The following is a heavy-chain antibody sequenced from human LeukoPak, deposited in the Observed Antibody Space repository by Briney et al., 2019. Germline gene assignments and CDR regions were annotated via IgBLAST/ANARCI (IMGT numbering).Heavy chain of an antibody. J-gene: IGHJ5*02. D-gene: IGHD4-17*01. Sequence: PSETLSLTCTVSGGSISSSSYSWGWIRQPPGKGLEWIGSIYYSGSTYYNPSLKSRVTISVDTSKNQFSLKLSSVTAADTAVYYCARRTVTTGGLNPWGQGTLVTVSS. V-gene: IGHV4-39*01. CDR2: IYYSGST. CDR3: ARRTVTTGGLNP. CDR1: GGSISSSSYS.